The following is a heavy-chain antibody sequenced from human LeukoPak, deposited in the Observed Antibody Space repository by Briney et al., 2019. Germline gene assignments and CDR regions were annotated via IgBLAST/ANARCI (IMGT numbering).Heavy chain of an antibody. J-gene: IGHJ4*02. D-gene: IGHD5-18*01. CDR3: AKDGSRYSYGADY. V-gene: IGHV3-30*02. CDR1: GFTFSSYG. CDR2: IRYDGSNK. Sequence: PGGSLRLSCAASGFTFSSYGMHWVRQAPGKGLEWVAFIRYDGSNKYYADSVKGRFTISRDNSKNTLYLQMNSLRAEDTAVYYCAKDGSRYSYGADYWGQGTLVTVFS.